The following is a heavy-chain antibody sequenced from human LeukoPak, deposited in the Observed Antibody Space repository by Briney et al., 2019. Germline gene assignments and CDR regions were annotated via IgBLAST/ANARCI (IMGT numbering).Heavy chain of an antibody. V-gene: IGHV3-33*01. Sequence: GGSLRLSCAASGFTFSSYGMHWVRQAPGKGLEWVAVIWYDGSNKYYADPVKGRFTISRDNSKNSLYLQMNSLRDEDTAVYYCARIPGGYYYAMDVWGQGTTVTVSS. CDR3: ARIPGGYYYAMDV. J-gene: IGHJ6*02. D-gene: IGHD3-16*01. CDR2: IWYDGSNK. CDR1: GFTFSSYG.